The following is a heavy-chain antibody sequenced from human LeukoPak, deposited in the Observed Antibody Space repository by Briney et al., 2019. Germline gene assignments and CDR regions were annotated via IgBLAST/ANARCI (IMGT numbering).Heavy chain of an antibody. D-gene: IGHD5-18*01. CDR3: VRQSGNSYGHIDY. Sequence: GGSLRLSCSASGFTFSSYSMNWVRQAPGKELEWVSSISSSGSHIFYANSVKGRFTISRDNAKNSLYLQMNSLRAEDTAVYYCVRQSGNSYGHIDYWGQGILVTVSS. CDR1: GFTFSSYS. V-gene: IGHV3-21*01. J-gene: IGHJ4*02. CDR2: ISSSGSHI.